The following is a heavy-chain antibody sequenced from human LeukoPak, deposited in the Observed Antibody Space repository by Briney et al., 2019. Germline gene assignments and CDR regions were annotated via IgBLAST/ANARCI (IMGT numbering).Heavy chain of an antibody. Sequence: GGSLRLSCAASGFTFSSYSMNWVRQAPGKGLEWVSYISSSSSTIYYADSVKGRFTISRDNAKNSLYLQMNSLRAEDTAVYYCARDVSGSYEGWFDPWGQGTLVTVSS. CDR3: ARDVSGSYEGWFDP. CDR2: ISSSSSTI. D-gene: IGHD1-26*01. J-gene: IGHJ5*02. CDR1: GFTFSSYS. V-gene: IGHV3-48*04.